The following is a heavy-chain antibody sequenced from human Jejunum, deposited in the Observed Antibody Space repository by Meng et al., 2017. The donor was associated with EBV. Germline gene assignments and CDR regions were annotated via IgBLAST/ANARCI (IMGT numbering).Heavy chain of an antibody. CDR3: AKSNDYSLNS. CDR1: GDSTSSSHW. CDR2: MHPGGST. J-gene: IGHJ4*02. D-gene: IGHD4-11*01. Sequence: QVQLQYSGPGLVKPSGTLSLTCAVSGDSTSSSHWWSWVRQPPGKGLEWIGEMHPGGSTNYNPSLKSRVTISVDNSKNQFSLKLTSVTAADTAVYYCAKSNDYSLNSWGQGTLVTVPS. V-gene: IGHV4-4*02.